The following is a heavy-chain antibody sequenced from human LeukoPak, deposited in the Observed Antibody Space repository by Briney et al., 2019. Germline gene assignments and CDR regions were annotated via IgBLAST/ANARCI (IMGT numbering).Heavy chain of an antibody. Sequence: GGSLRLSCAASGFFFSTYTMDWVRQAPGKGLEWVALILHDGSDKNYADSVKGRFTISRDNSKNTVYLQMNSLRPEDTAVYYCVRDGMAGTPNAFDMWGQGTMVTVSS. CDR2: ILHDGSDK. CDR3: VRDGMAGTPNAFDM. CDR1: GFFFSTYT. D-gene: IGHD6-19*01. J-gene: IGHJ3*02. V-gene: IGHV3-30*04.